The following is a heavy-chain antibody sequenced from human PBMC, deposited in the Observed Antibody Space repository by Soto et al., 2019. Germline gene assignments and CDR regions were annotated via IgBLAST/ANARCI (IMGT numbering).Heavy chain of an antibody. Sequence: SVKVSCKASGFTYTSSAMQWVRQARGQRLEWIGWIVVGSGNTNYAQKFQERVTITRDMSTSTAYMELSSLRSEGTAVYYCAAEPSQIPTSSGSYGYYGMDVWGQGTTVTVSS. J-gene: IGHJ6*02. D-gene: IGHD3-10*01. CDR3: AAEPSQIPTSSGSYGYYGMDV. CDR2: IVVGSGNT. V-gene: IGHV1-58*02. CDR1: GFTYTSSA.